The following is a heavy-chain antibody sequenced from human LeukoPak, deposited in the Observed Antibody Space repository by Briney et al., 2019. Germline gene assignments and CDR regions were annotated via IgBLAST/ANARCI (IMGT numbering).Heavy chain of an antibody. Sequence: GGSLRLSCAASGFTFSSYWMHWVRQAPGKGLVWVSRINSDGSSTSYADSVKGRFTISRDNAKKTLYLQMSSLRVEDTAVYYCASGEFDYYDSIIFGGQGTLVTVSS. V-gene: IGHV3-74*01. CDR1: GFTFSSYW. CDR3: ASGEFDYYDSIIF. J-gene: IGHJ4*02. CDR2: INSDGSST. D-gene: IGHD3-22*01.